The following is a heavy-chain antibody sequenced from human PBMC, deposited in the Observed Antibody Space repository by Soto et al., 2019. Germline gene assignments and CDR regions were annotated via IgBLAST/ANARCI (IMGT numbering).Heavy chain of an antibody. D-gene: IGHD2-21*01. V-gene: IGHV4-59*01. Sequence: SETLSLTCTVSGASIYGYYWSWLRQPPGKGLEWIGYVYYTGSTLYNPSLESRVTVSLDTSRNQFSLNLSSVTAADTAVYYCASGGASSKLFDYWGRGALVTVSS. CDR1: GASIYGYY. CDR3: ASGGASSKLFDY. J-gene: IGHJ4*02. CDR2: VYYTGST.